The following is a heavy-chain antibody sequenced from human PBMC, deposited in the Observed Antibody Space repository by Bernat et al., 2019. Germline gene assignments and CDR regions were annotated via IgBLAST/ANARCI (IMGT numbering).Heavy chain of an antibody. CDR2: ISSSGSTI. CDR3: ARNFEPPIYYYYYMDV. CDR1: GFTFSSYE. V-gene: IGHV3-48*03. J-gene: IGHJ6*03. Sequence: EVQLVESGGGLVQPGGSLRLSCAASGFTFSSYEMNWVRQAPGKGLEWVSYISSSGSTIYYADSVKGRFTISRDNAKNSLYLQMNSLRAEDTAVYYCARNFEPPIYYYYYMDVWGKGTTVTVSS.